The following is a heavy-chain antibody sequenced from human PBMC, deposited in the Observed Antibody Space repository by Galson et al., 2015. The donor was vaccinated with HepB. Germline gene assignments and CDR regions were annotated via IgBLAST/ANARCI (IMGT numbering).Heavy chain of an antibody. J-gene: IGHJ5*02. CDR3: ARDLLSLCSSTSCYTSGWFDP. CDR2: IKQDGSEK. Sequence: SLRLSCAASGFTFSSYWMSWVRQAPGKGLEWVANIKQDGSEKYYVDSVKGRFTISRDNAKNSLYLQMNSLRAEDTAVYYCARDLLSLCSSTSCYTSGWFDPWGQGTLVTVSS. V-gene: IGHV3-7*01. CDR1: GFTFSSYW. D-gene: IGHD2-2*02.